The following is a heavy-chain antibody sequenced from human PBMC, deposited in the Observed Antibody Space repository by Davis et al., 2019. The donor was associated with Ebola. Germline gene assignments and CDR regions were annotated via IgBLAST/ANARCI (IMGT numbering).Heavy chain of an antibody. CDR3: ARGPSVAGWDY. D-gene: IGHD6-19*01. J-gene: IGHJ4*02. Sequence: GSLRLSCDVYGGSFSDYFWSWIRQPPGKGLEWIGETSHSGYTNYNPSLKSRVTMSVDTSKNQFSLKLSSVTAADTAVYYCARGPSVAGWDYWGQGTLVTVSS. CDR2: TSHSGYT. CDR1: GGSFSDYF. V-gene: IGHV4-34*01.